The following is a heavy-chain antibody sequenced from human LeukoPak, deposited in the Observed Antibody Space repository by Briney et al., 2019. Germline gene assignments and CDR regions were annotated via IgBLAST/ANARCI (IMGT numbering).Heavy chain of an antibody. V-gene: IGHV4-39*01. CDR3: ARLNKPGWFDP. D-gene: IGHD1-14*01. CDR1: GDSVSSSNYY. CDR2: IYYSGST. Sequence: SETLSLTCTVSGDSVSSSNYYWAWIRQPPGRGLEWIGNIYYSGSTYYNPSLKSRLTISVDTSKNQFSLKLTSVTAADTAVYYCARLNKPGWFDPWGQGTLVTVSS. J-gene: IGHJ5*02.